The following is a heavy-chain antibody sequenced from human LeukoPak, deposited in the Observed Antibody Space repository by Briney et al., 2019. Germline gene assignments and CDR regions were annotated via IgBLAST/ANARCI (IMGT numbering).Heavy chain of an antibody. Sequence: ISGMGGACQTPGKGLEWVSSISSSSSYIYYADSVKGRFTISRDNAKNSLYLQMNSLRAEDTAVYYCARDPTRGYGSGSSAFDIWDQGTMVTDSS. D-gene: IGHD3-10*01. CDR3: ARDPTRGYGSGSSAFDI. J-gene: IGHJ3*02. V-gene: IGHV3-21*01. CDR2: ISSSSSYI. CDR1: ISG.